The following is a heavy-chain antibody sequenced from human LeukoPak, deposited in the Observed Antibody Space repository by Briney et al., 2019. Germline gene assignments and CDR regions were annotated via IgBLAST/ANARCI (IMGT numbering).Heavy chain of an antibody. CDR1: GFTFSSYS. CDR2: ISSSSSTI. CDR3: ARDSMIVVVPAAIVYMDV. D-gene: IGHD2-2*02. J-gene: IGHJ6*03. V-gene: IGHV3-48*04. Sequence: GGSLRLSCAASGFTFSSYSMNWVRQAPGKGLGWVSYISSSSSTIYYADSVRGRFTISRDNAKNSLYLQMNSQRAEDTAVYYCARDSMIVVVPAAIVYMDVWGKGTTVTVSS.